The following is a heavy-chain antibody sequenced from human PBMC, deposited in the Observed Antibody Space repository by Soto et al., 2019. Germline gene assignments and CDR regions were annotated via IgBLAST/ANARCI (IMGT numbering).Heavy chain of an antibody. CDR3: AKDPYSGFPDY. CDR2: ISYDGSNK. J-gene: IGHJ4*02. D-gene: IGHD1-26*01. Sequence: ALRLSWAASGFTFRRYCMRWVRQAPGKGLEWVAVISYDGSNKYYADSVKGRFTISRDNSKNTLYLQMNSLRAEDTAVYYCAKDPYSGFPDYWGQGTLVTVSS. V-gene: IGHV3-30*18. CDR1: GFTFRRYC.